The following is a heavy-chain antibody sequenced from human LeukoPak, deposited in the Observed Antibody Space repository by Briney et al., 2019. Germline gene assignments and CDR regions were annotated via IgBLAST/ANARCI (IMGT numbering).Heavy chain of an antibody. CDR2: ISDTGATT. J-gene: IGHJ6*04. Sequence: PGGSLRLSCAASGFSFSTYSMSWVRQAPGKGLEWVSVISDTGATTFYADSVKGRFTISRDNAKNTVYLQMSSLRVEDTAVYYCTRDPPVSVTTIRGGYMDVWGKGTTVTTSS. D-gene: IGHD3-10*01. CDR3: TRDPPVSVTTIRGGYMDV. CDR1: GFSFSTYS. V-gene: IGHV3-23*01.